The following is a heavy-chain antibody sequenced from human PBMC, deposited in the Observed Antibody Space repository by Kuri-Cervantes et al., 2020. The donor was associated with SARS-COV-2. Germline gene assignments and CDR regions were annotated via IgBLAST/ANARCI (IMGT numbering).Heavy chain of an antibody. CDR1: GYSISSGYY. Sequence: SETLSLTCAVSGYSISSGYYWGWIRQPPGKGLEWIGSIYYSGSTYYNPSLKSRVTISVDTSKNQFSLKLSSVTAADTAVYYCASVIAAAGREGYWGQGTLVTVSS. CDR3: ASVIAAAGREGY. CDR2: IYYSGST. J-gene: IGHJ4*02. D-gene: IGHD6-13*01. V-gene: IGHV4-38-2*01.